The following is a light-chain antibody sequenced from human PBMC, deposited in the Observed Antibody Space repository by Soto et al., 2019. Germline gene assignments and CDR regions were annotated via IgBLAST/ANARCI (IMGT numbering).Light chain of an antibody. Sequence: EIVLTQSPGTLSLSPGERATLLCRASQTVSSNYLAWYQHKPGQAPRLLIYGASSKATGIPDRFSGSGSGTDFTLTISRLESEDFAVYYCQQYVSSPPAFGGGTKVEIE. J-gene: IGKJ4*01. CDR1: QTVSSNY. CDR2: GAS. CDR3: QQYVSSPPA. V-gene: IGKV3-20*01.